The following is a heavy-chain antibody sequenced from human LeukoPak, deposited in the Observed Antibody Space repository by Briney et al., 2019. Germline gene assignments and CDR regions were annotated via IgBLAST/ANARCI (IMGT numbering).Heavy chain of an antibody. V-gene: IGHV1-18*01. CDR2: SSAYNGNT. D-gene: IGHD2-2*01. CDR3: ARVRGGYCSSTSCPIYMDV. J-gene: IGHJ6*03. Sequence: ASVKVSFKASGYTFTSYGISWVRQAPGQGLEWVGWSSAYNGNTNYAQKLQGRVTMTTDTSKSTAYMELRSLRSDDTAEYYCARVRGGYCSSTSCPIYMDVWGKGTTVTISS. CDR1: GYTFTSYG.